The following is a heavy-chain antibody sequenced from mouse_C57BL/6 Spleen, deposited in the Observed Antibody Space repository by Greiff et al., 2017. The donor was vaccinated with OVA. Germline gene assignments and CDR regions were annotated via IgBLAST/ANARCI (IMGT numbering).Heavy chain of an antibody. V-gene: IGHV5-6*02. Sequence: EVKLMESGGDLVKPGGSLKLSCAASGFTFSSYGLSWVRQTPATRLEWVATISSGGSYHYYPDRVQGRFPISRDNAKNTLYLQMSSLKSEDTAMYYCARRGESNYGYYFDYWGQGTTLTVSS. CDR1: GFTFSSYG. CDR3: ARRGESNYGYYFDY. D-gene: IGHD2-5*01. CDR2: ISSGGSYH. J-gene: IGHJ2*01.